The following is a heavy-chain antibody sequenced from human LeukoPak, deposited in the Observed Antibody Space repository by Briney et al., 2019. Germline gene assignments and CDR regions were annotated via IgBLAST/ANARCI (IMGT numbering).Heavy chain of an antibody. Sequence: GSLKLSCPASGFAFNSYGMSWVRQAPLKGLESASYISASGGSTAYSYSVKGRFTVSRDNSTTTMYLQVNSLRAEDTALYYSAKNSLSRSWNYHYGMDVWGQGTTVLVSS. CDR3: AKNSLSRSWNYHYGMDV. D-gene: IGHD6-13*01. CDR2: ISASGGST. V-gene: IGHV3-23*01. CDR1: GFAFNSYG. J-gene: IGHJ6*02.